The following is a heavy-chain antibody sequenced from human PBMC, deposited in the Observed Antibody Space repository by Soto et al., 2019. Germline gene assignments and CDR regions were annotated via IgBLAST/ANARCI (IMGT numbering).Heavy chain of an antibody. CDR1: GGSISSYY. V-gene: IGHV4-59*01. Sequence: SETLSLTCTVSGGSISSYYLSWIRQPPGKGLEWIGYIYYSGSTNYTPSLKSRVTISVDTSKNQFSLKLSSVTAADTAVYYCARRYGASFDYWGQGTLVTVSS. D-gene: IGHD4-17*01. J-gene: IGHJ4*02. CDR2: IYYSGST. CDR3: ARRYGASFDY.